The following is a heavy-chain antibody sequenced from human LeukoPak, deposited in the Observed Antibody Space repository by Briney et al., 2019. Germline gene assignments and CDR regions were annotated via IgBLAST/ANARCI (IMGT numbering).Heavy chain of an antibody. V-gene: IGHV3-30*18. CDR2: ISYDGNNK. D-gene: IGHD6-13*01. Sequence: GGSLRLSCAASGSTFSGFGMHWVRQAPGKGLEWVAVISYDGNNKYYADSVKGRFTISRDNSKNTLYLQMNSLRAEDTALYFCAKETVAAAGGDYDYWGQGTLVTVSS. J-gene: IGHJ4*02. CDR1: GSTFSGFG. CDR3: AKETVAAAGGDYDY.